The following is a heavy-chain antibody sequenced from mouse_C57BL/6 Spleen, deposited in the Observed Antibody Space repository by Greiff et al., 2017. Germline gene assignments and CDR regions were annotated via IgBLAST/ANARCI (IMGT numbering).Heavy chain of an antibody. J-gene: IGHJ1*03. CDR1: GYTFTDYN. CDR2: INPNNGGT. Sequence: EVQLQQSGPELVKPGASVKIPCKASGYTFTDYNMDWVKQSHGKSLEWIGDINPNNGGTIYNQKFKGKATLTVDKSSSTAYMELRSLTSEDTAVYYCARWWIGSNHWYFDVWGTGTTVTVSS. CDR3: ARWWIGSNHWYFDV. V-gene: IGHV1-18*01. D-gene: IGHD1-1*02.